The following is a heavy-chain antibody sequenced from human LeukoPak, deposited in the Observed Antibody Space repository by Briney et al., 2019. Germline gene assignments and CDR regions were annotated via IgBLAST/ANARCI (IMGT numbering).Heavy chain of an antibody. CDR1: GYTFTSYG. V-gene: IGHV1-18*01. J-gene: IGHJ4*02. CDR2: ISAYNGNT. CDR3: ARLVGDLLDY. Sequence: GESLKVSCKASGYTFTSYGISWVRQAPGQGLEWMGWISAYNGNTNYAQKLQGRVTMTTDTSTNTAYMELRSLRSDDTAVYYCARLVGDLLDYWGQGTLVTVSS. D-gene: IGHD4-17*01.